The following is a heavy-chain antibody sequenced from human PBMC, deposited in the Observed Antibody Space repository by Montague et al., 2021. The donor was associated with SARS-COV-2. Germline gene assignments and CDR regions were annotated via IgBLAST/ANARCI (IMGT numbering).Heavy chain of an antibody. CDR1: GDSISTSTW. CDR3: ATLSRRTAAGIRDYFGLDV. V-gene: IGHV4-4*02. Sequence: SETLSLTCRVSGDSISTSTWWTWVRQTPGKGLEWIGEIFHSGTINYSPSLKSRVSISVDKSNNQFSLRLSSLIAADTAVYYCATLSRRTAAGIRDYFGLDVWGQGTTVVVSS. D-gene: IGHD6-13*01. J-gene: IGHJ6*02. CDR2: IFHSGTI.